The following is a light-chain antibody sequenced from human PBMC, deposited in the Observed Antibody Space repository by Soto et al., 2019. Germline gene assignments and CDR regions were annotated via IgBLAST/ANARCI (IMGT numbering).Light chain of an antibody. CDR2: GAF. CDR1: QRVSSN. V-gene: IGKV3-15*01. CDR3: QQYNNSPLST. J-gene: IGKJ2*01. Sequence: EIVMTQSPATLSVSPGERTTISCRASQRVSSNLAWYHQKPDQATTLLIYGAFTRATGIPARLSGSRSGPEFSLTIGSLQSEDFAVYDCQQYNNSPLSTFGQVTKLEIK.